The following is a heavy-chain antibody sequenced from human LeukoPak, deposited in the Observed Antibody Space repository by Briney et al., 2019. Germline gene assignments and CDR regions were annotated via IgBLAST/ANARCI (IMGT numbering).Heavy chain of an antibody. CDR1: GFTFSSYA. D-gene: IGHD7-27*01. V-gene: IGHV3-64*01. CDR3: ATPGVRGWFDP. J-gene: IGHJ5*02. Sequence: GGSLRLSCAASGFTFSSYAMHWVRQAPGKGLEYVSAISSNGGSTYYANSVKGRFTISRDNSKNTLYLQMNSLRAEDTAVYYCATPGVRGWFDPWGQGTLVTVSS. CDR2: ISSNGGST.